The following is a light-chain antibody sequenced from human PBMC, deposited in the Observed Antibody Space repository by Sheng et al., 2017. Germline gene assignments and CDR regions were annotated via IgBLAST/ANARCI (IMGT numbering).Light chain of an antibody. CDR1: QSVNSW. CDR3: LQYSTYSLFT. J-gene: IGKJ3*01. Sequence: DIQMTQSPSSLSASVGDKVTITCRASQSVNSWLAWYQQKPGRVPKLLIYKASNLQTGVPSRFSGSGSGTEFTLVISSLQPDDFATYYCLQYSTYSLFTFGPGTKVDIK. CDR2: KAS. V-gene: IGKV1-5*03.